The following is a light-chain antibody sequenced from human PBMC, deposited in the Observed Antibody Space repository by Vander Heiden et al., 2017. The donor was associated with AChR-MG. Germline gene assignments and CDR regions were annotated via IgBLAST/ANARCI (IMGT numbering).Light chain of an antibody. J-gene: IGLJ1*01. CDR3: AAWDDSLSAHYV. CDR1: SSNIGSNY. V-gene: IGLV1-47*01. Sequence: QSVLTQPPPASGTPGQRVTISCSGSSSNIGSNYVYWYQQLPGTAPKLLIYRNNPRPSGVPDRFSGSQSGTSASLAISGLRSEDEADYYCAAWDDSLSAHYVFGTGTKVTVL. CDR2: RNN.